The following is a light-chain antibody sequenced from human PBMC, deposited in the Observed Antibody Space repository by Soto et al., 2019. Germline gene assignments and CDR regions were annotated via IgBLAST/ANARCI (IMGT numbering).Light chain of an antibody. CDR3: LQHNPYPRT. CDR2: XXS. CDR1: QDIRND. V-gene: IGKV1-17*01. J-gene: IGKJ1*01. Sequence: IQVTQAPSSLSASVGDRVTITCRTSQDIRNDLGWYQQKPAKXXXXXXXXXSXLKSXVPSRLSGSGSGTEFTLKISSLQPEDSATYYCLQHNPYPRTVGKGTKVEI.